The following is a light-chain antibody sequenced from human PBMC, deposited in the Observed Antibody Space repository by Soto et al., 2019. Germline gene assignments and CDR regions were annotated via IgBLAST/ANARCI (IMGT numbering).Light chain of an antibody. CDR2: GAS. J-gene: IGKJ1*01. CDR1: QSVTNSF. V-gene: IGKV3-20*01. Sequence: EIVLAQSPGTLSLSPGERATLSCRASQSVTNSFLAWYQQKPGQAPRLLIYGASRRAIVITDRFTGSGSGTDFTLTISRLEPEDFAVYYCQQYVSSPWAFGQGTKVE. CDR3: QQYVSSPWA.